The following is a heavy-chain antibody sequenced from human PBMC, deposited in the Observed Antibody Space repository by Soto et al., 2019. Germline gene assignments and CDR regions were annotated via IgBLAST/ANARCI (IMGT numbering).Heavy chain of an antibody. CDR1: GFTFSSYA. CDR2: ISYDGSNK. D-gene: IGHD2-8*01. CDR3: ARAQMVYAIGYFDY. J-gene: IGHJ4*02. V-gene: IGHV3-30-3*01. Sequence: QVQLVESGGGVVQPGRSLRLSCAASGFTFSSYAMHWVRQAPGKGLEWVAVISYDGSNKYYAESVNGRFTISRDNSKNTLYLQMNSLRAEDTAVYYCARAQMVYAIGYFDYWGQGTLVTVSS.